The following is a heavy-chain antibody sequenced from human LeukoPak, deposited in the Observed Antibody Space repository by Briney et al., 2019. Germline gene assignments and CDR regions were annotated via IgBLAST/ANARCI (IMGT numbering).Heavy chain of an antibody. CDR1: GYTFTSYA. Sequence: ASVKVSCKASGYTFTSYAMNWVRQAPGQGLEWMGWINTNTGNPTYAQVFTGRFVFSLDTSGSTAYLQISSLKAEDTAVYYCARSSFQAGPTNFDYWGQGTLVTVSS. D-gene: IGHD6-19*01. CDR2: INTNTGNP. V-gene: IGHV7-4-1*02. CDR3: ARSSFQAGPTNFDY. J-gene: IGHJ4*02.